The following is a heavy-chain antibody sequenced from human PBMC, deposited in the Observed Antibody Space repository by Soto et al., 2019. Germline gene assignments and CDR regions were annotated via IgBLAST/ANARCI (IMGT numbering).Heavy chain of an antibody. CDR3: ARGGGYDSFDY. V-gene: IGHV4-30-2*06. D-gene: IGHD5-12*01. CDR1: GASISYGGFS. CDR2: ISHLENT. J-gene: IGHJ4*02. Sequence: SETLSLTCTVSGASISYGGFSWSWIRQSPGKGLEWIGYISHLENTYLHPSFKSRLTMSIDRTRNQFSLKLGSVTAADMAVYYCARGGGYDSFDYWGQGVLVTVSS.